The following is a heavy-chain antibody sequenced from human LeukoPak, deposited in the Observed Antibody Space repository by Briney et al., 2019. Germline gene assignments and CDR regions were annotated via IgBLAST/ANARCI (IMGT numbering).Heavy chain of an antibody. CDR1: GFTFSRYA. V-gene: IGHV3-23*01. D-gene: IGHD4-17*01. Sequence: GGSLRLSCAASGFTFSRYAMSWVRQAPGKGLEWVSGISTSGGSTYYADYVKGRFTISRDNSRNTLYLQMNSLRAEDTAVYYCAKGGGDYVIFYVMDVWGQGTTVTVSS. CDR3: AKGGGDYVIFYVMDV. CDR2: ISTSGGST. J-gene: IGHJ6*02.